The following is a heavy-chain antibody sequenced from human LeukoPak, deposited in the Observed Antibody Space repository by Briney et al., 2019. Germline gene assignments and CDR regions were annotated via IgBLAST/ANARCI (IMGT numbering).Heavy chain of an antibody. CDR3: ARGPSSAIDY. V-gene: IGHV7-4-1*02. J-gene: IGHJ4*02. D-gene: IGHD6-19*01. CDR1: GYTFSSYA. Sequence: ASVKVSCKASGYTFSSYAMNWVRQAPGQGLEWMGWINTNTGNPTYAQGFTGRFVFSLDTSVGTSYLQISSLKAEDTAVYYCARGPSSAIDYWGQGTLVTVSS. CDR2: INTNTGNP.